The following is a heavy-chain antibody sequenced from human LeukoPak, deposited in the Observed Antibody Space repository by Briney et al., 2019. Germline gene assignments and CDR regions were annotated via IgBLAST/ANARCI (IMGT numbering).Heavy chain of an antibody. CDR1: GYTFSSYY. CDR3: ARGVRRYFDWLLDY. J-gene: IGHJ4*02. Sequence: ASVKVSCKASGYTFSSYYIHWVRQAPGQGLEWMGGITPIFGTANYAQKFQGRVTITADESTSTAYMELSSLRSEDTAVYYCARGVRRYFDWLLDYWGQGTLVTVSS. D-gene: IGHD3-9*01. CDR2: ITPIFGTA. V-gene: IGHV1-69*13.